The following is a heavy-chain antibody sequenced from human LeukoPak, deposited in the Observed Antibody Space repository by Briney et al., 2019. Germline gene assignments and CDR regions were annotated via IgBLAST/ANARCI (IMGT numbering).Heavy chain of an antibody. CDR3: ARAAQPNPGTLMLDY. J-gene: IGHJ4*02. D-gene: IGHD1-14*01. Sequence: PSEALSLTCAVSGYSISSGYCWAWIRQPPGKGLEWIGSIYQSGITYYNPSLKSRVTISADTSKNQFSLKQSSVTAADTAVYYCARAAQPNPGTLMLDYWGQGTLVTVSS. CDR1: GYSISSGYC. CDR2: IYQSGIT. V-gene: IGHV4-38-2*01.